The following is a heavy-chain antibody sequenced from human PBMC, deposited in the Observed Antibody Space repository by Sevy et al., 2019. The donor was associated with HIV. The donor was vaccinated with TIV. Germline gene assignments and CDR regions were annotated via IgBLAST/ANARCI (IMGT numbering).Heavy chain of an antibody. V-gene: IGHV3-7*01. J-gene: IGHJ6*02. CDR1: GFTFSSYW. D-gene: IGHD4-4*01. CDR2: IKQDGSEK. Sequence: GGSLRLSCAASGFTFSSYWMSWVRQAPGKGLEWVANIKQDGSEKYYVDSVKGRFTISRDNAKNSLYLQMNSLRAEDTAVYYCARGVADSKDYYYYGKDVWGQGTTVTVSS. CDR3: ARGVADSKDYYYYGKDV.